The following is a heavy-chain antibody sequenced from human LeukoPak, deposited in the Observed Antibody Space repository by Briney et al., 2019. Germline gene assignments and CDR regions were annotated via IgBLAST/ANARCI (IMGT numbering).Heavy chain of an antibody. V-gene: IGHV4-31*03. CDR2: IYYSGST. J-gene: IGHJ4*02. Sequence: SETLSLTCTVSGGSISSGGYYWSWIRQHPGKGLEWIGYIYYSGSTYYNPSLKSRFTITVDTSKNQFSLKLSSVTAADTAVYYCARDKPYGSGSYIDYWGQGTMVTVSS. CDR3: ARDKPYGSGSYIDY. D-gene: IGHD3-10*01. CDR1: GGSISSGGYY.